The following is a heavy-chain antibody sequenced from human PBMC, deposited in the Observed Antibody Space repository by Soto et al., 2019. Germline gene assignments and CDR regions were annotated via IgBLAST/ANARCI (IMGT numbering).Heavy chain of an antibody. Sequence: GESLKISCKGSGYSFTSYWISWVRQMPGKGLEWMGIIYPGDSDTRYSPSFQGQVTISADRSISTAYLQWSSLKASDTAMYYCARHITIFGVVDSYGMDVWGQGTTVTVSS. D-gene: IGHD3-3*01. CDR3: ARHITIFGVVDSYGMDV. CDR2: IYPGDSDT. CDR1: GYSFTSYW. V-gene: IGHV5-51*01. J-gene: IGHJ6*02.